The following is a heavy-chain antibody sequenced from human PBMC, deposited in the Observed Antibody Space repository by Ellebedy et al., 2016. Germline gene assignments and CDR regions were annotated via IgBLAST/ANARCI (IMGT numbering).Heavy chain of an antibody. CDR2: VNSDGTTT. D-gene: IGHD3-9*01. CDR1: GFTFTDYW. CDR3: SRDLVD. J-gene: IGHJ4*02. Sequence: HTGGSLRLSCAASGFTFTDYWINWVRQAPGKGLEWVSRVNSDGTTTTYAAPVKGRFTISRDNTKNTLSLQMNSLRVEDTAVYYCSRDLVDWGQGILVTVSS. V-gene: IGHV3-74*01.